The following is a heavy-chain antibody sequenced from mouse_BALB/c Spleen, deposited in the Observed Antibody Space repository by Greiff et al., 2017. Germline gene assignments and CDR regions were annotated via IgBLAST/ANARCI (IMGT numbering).Heavy chain of an antibody. CDR2: IWSGGST. Sequence: QVHVKQSGPGLVQPSQSLSITCTVSGFSLTSYGVHWVRQSPGKGLEWLGVIWSGGSTDYNAAFISRLSISKDNSKSQVFFKMNSLQANDTAIYYCARHRYDADYYAMDYWGQGTSVTVSS. CDR1: GFSLTSYG. CDR3: ARHRYDADYYAMDY. V-gene: IGHV2-2*02. J-gene: IGHJ4*01. D-gene: IGHD2-14*01.